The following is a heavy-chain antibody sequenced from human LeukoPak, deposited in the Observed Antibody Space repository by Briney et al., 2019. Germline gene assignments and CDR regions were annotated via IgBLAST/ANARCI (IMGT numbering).Heavy chain of an antibody. V-gene: IGHV3-23*01. J-gene: IGHJ4*02. CDR1: GFTFSSYA. Sequence: QPGGSLRLSCVGSGFTFSSYAMHWVRQAPGKGLEWVLAISGSGGSTYYADSVKGRFTISRDNSKNTLYLQMNSLRAEDTAVYYCAKAGYYDFWSGYYNDYWGQGTLVTVSS. D-gene: IGHD3-3*01. CDR3: AKAGYYDFWSGYYNDY. CDR2: ISGSGGST.